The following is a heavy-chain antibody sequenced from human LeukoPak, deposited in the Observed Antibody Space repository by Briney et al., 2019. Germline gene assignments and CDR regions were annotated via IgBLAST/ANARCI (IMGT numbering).Heavy chain of an antibody. CDR3: AKCDGNYLYWYFDV. D-gene: IGHD1-7*01. V-gene: IGHV3-23*01. Sequence: GGSLRLSCAASGFTFSSYWMTWVRQGPGKGLEWVSVISGSGTSTYYADSVKGRFIVSRGNSKNTVFLQMNRLRAEDTAVYYCAKCDGNYLYWYFDVWGRGTLASVSS. J-gene: IGHJ2*01. CDR1: GFTFSSYW. CDR2: ISGSGTST.